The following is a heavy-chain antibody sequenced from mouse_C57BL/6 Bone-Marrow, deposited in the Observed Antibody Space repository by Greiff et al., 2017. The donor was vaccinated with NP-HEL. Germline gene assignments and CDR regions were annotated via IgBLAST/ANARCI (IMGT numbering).Heavy chain of an antibody. J-gene: IGHJ1*03. V-gene: IGHV1-69*01. CDR2: IDPSDSYT. CDR3: ARERITTVVARYWYFDV. Sequence: QVQLQQPGAELVMPGASVKLSSKASGYTFTSYWMHWVKQRPGQGLEWIGEIDPSDSYTNYNQKFKGKSTLTVDKSSSTAYMQLSSLTSEDSAVYYCARERITTVVARYWYFDVWGTGTTVTVSS. CDR1: GYTFTSYW. D-gene: IGHD1-1*01.